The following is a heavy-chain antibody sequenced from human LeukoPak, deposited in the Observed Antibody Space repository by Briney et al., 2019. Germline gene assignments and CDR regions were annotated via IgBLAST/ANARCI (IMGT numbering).Heavy chain of an antibody. CDR1: GGSISSYY. V-gene: IGHV4-39*01. CDR3: ARQTQDILTGLNRFDP. CDR2: IYYSGST. Sequence: SETLSLTCTVSGGSISSYYWGWIRQPPGKGLEWIGIIYYSGSTYYNPSLKSRVTISVDTSKNQFSLKLSSVTAADTAVYYCARQTQDILTGLNRFDPWGQGTLVTVSS. J-gene: IGHJ5*02. D-gene: IGHD3-9*01.